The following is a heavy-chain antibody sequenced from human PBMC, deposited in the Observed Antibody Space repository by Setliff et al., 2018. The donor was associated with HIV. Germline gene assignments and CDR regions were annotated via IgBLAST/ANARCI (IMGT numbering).Heavy chain of an antibody. D-gene: IGHD3-10*01. CDR3: ARDGSKNYYYYYMDV. Sequence: SVKVSCKASGGTFSSYAISWVRQAPGQGLEWMGGIIPIFGTANYAQKFQGRVTITTDESTSTAYMELSSLRSEGTAVYYCARDGSKNYYYYYMDVWGKGTTVTVSS. CDR1: GGTFSSYA. CDR2: IIPIFGTA. V-gene: IGHV1-69*05. J-gene: IGHJ6*03.